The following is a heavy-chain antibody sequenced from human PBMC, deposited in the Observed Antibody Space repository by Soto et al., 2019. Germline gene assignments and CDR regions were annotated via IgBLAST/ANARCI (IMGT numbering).Heavy chain of an antibody. CDR1: GFTFSSYG. D-gene: IGHD5-12*01. CDR2: IWYDGSNK. Sequence: GGSLRLSCAASGFTFSSYGMHWVRQAPGKGLEWVAVIWYDGSNKYYADSVKGRFTISRDNSKNTLYLQMNSLRAEDTAVYYCAREGIVATIRGRYFDYWGQGTLVTVSS. V-gene: IGHV3-33*01. J-gene: IGHJ4*02. CDR3: AREGIVATIRGRYFDY.